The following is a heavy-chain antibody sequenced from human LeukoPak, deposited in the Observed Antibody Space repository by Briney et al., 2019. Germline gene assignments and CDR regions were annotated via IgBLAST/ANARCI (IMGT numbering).Heavy chain of an antibody. J-gene: IGHJ3*02. CDR1: GFTFSSYS. CDR2: ISSSSSYI. CDR3: ARAPSSSWYFDI. D-gene: IGHD6-13*01. V-gene: IGHV3-21*01. Sequence: GGSLRLSCAASGFTFSSYSMNWVRQAPGKGLEWVSSISSSSSYIYYADSVKGRFTISRDNAKNSLYLQMNSLRAEDTAVYYCARAPSSSWYFDIWAKGQWSPSLQ.